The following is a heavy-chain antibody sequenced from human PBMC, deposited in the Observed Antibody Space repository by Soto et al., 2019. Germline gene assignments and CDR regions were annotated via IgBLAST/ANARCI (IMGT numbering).Heavy chain of an antibody. J-gene: IGHJ4*02. V-gene: IGHV3-23*01. Sequence: PGGSLRLSCAASGFTFSSYAMSWVHQAPGKGLEWVSAISGSGGSTYYADSVKGRFTISRDNSKNTLYLQMNSLRAEDTAVYYCAKRYCSGGSCYLSSWDYWGQGTLVTVSS. CDR3: AKRYCSGGSCYLSSWDY. CDR1: GFTFSSYA. CDR2: ISGSGGST. D-gene: IGHD2-15*01.